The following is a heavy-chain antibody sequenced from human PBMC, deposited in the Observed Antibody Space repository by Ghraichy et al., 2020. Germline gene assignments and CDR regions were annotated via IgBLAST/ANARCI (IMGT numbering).Heavy chain of an antibody. CDR3: TTFRPRGYSYGRDY. CDR2: IKSKTDGGTT. V-gene: IGHV3-15*01. J-gene: IGHJ4*02. D-gene: IGHD5-18*01. CDR1: GFTFSNAW. Sequence: LSLTCAASGFTFSNAWMSWVRQAPGKGLEWVGRIKSKTDGGTTDYAAPVKGRFTISRDDSKNTLYLQMNSLKTEDTAVYYCTTFRPRGYSYGRDYWGQGTLVTVSS.